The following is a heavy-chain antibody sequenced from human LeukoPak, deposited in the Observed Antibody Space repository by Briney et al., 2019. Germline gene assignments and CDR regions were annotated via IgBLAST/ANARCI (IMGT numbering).Heavy chain of an antibody. Sequence: PGRSLRLSCAASGFTFSSYAMHWVRQAPGKGLEWVAVISCDGSNKYYADSVKGRFTISRDNSKNTLYLQMNSLRAEDTAVYYCARVVPAAMSYYYYYMDVWGKGTTVTVSS. J-gene: IGHJ6*03. CDR2: ISCDGSNK. V-gene: IGHV3-30-3*01. CDR1: GFTFSSYA. D-gene: IGHD2-2*01. CDR3: ARVVPAAMSYYYYYMDV.